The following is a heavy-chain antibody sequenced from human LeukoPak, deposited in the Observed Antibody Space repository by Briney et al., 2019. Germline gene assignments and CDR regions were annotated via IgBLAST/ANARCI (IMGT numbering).Heavy chain of an antibody. V-gene: IGHV3-66*01. D-gene: IGHD5-24*01. CDR1: GFTVSSSY. CDR2: IYSGGTT. Sequence: GGSLRLSCTGSGFTVSSSYMSWVRQTPGKGLEWVSGIYSGGTTYYAGSVKGRVTISRDSSKNTLYLQMNSLRAEDTAVYYCARDRRDGYCLGHWGQGTLVTVSS. CDR3: ARDRRDGYCLGH. J-gene: IGHJ4*02.